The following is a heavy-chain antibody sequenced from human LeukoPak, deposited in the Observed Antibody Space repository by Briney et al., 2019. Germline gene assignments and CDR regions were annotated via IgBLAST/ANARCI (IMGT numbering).Heavy chain of an antibody. V-gene: IGHV4-39*01. CDR3: ARHQVAATRYFDY. D-gene: IGHD1-26*01. J-gene: IGHJ4*02. CDR2: IYYSGST. Sequence: PSETLSLACSVSGASMSGSSDYWAWIRQPPGKGLEWIGSIYYSGSTHYNPSLKSRVTMSVDTSQNQFSLKLTSVTAADAAVYYCARHQVAATRYFDYWGQGTLVTVSS. CDR1: GASMSGSSDY.